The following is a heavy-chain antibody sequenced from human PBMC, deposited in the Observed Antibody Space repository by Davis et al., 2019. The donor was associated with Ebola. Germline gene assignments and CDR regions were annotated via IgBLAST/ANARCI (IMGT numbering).Heavy chain of an antibody. CDR2: ISYDGSNK. V-gene: IGHV3-30-3*01. D-gene: IGHD3/OR15-3a*01. CDR3: ARGTGLYYYYGMGV. Sequence: GGSLRLSCAASGFTFSSYAMHWVRQAPGKGLEWVAVISYDGSNKYYADSVKGRFTISRDNSKNTLYLQMNSLRAEDTAVYYCARGTGLYYYYGMGVWGQGTTVTVSS. J-gene: IGHJ6*02. CDR1: GFTFSSYA.